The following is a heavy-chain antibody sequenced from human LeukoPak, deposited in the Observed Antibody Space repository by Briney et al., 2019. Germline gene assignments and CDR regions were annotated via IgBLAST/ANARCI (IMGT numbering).Heavy chain of an antibody. CDR3: VRGSGYFGEDFEY. D-gene: IGHD3-22*01. V-gene: IGHV4-38-2*02. J-gene: IGHJ4*02. Sequence: SETLSLTCTVSGYSISSGYYWGWIRQPPGKGLEWIGSIYHSGSTYYNPSLKSRVTISLDTSKNQFSLKLSSVTAADTAVFYCVRGSGYFGEDFEYWGQGTLVTVSS. CDR1: GYSISSGYY. CDR2: IYHSGST.